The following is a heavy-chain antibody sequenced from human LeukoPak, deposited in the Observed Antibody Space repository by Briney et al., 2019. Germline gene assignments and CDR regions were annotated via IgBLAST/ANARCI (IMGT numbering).Heavy chain of an antibody. J-gene: IGHJ4*02. D-gene: IGHD3-22*01. Sequence: GSSVKVSCKASGGTFSSYAINWVRQAPGQGLEWMGGITPMFGTAKYAQKFQGRVTITADESTSTAYMELSSLRSEDTAVYYCARGAGMVSSGYNDYWGQGTLVTVSS. V-gene: IGHV1-69*01. CDR2: ITPMFGTA. CDR3: ARGAGMVSSGYNDY. CDR1: GGTFSSYA.